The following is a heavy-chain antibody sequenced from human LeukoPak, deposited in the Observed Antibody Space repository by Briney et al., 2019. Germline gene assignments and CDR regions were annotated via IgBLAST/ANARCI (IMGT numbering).Heavy chain of an antibody. CDR2: ISGSGGST. D-gene: IGHD4-11*01. CDR3: AKVYSNRNYYYYYMDV. V-gene: IGHV3-23*01. Sequence: PGGSLRLSCAASGFTVSSNYMSWVRQAPGKGLEWVSAISGSGGSTYYADSVKGRFTISRDNSKNTLYLQMNSLRAEDTAVYYCAKVYSNRNYYYYYMDVWGKGTTVTVSS. J-gene: IGHJ6*03. CDR1: GFTVSSNY.